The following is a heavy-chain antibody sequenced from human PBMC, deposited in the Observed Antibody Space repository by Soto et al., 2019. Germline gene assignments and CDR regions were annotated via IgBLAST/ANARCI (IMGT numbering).Heavy chain of an antibody. Sequence: GGSLRLSCAASGFTFSSYWMSWVRQAPGKGLEWVANIKQDGSEKYYVDSVKGRFTISRDNAKNSLYLQMNSLRAEDTAVYYCARVVVVAAYPDSYYYYGKDVWSQGTKVTVSS. CDR1: GFTFSSYW. V-gene: IGHV3-7*03. D-gene: IGHD2-15*01. CDR3: ARVVVVAAYPDSYYYYGKDV. CDR2: IKQDGSEK. J-gene: IGHJ6*02.